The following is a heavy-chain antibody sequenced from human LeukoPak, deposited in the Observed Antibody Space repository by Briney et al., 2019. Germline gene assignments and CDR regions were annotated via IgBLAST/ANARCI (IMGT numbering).Heavy chain of an antibody. V-gene: IGHV4-59*01. CDR2: IYYSGST. J-gene: IGHJ4*02. Sequence: PSETLSLTCTVSGGSISSYYWSWIRQPPVKGLEWIGYIYYSGSTNYNPSLKSRVTISVDTSKNQFSLKLSSVTAADTAVYYCARDVAAALDYWGQGTLVTVSS. CDR1: GGSISSYY. CDR3: ARDVAAALDY. D-gene: IGHD6-13*01.